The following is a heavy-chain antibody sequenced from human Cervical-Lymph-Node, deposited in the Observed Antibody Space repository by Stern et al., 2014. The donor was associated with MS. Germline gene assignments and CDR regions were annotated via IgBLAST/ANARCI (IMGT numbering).Heavy chain of an antibody. J-gene: IGHJ3*02. Sequence: QVQLQESGPGLVKPSETLSLSCTVSGASISSSSFLWAWIRQPPGKGLEWIGNIYYSGKTYYNPPLGSGVLMPVAPSTNHSPLGLTFVTAADTAFYYCSTSSDYFSAPNAFDIWGQGTRVTVSS. V-gene: IGHV4-39*01. CDR2: IYYSGKT. CDR3: STSSDYFSAPNAFDI. D-gene: IGHD3-22*01. CDR1: GASISSSSFL.